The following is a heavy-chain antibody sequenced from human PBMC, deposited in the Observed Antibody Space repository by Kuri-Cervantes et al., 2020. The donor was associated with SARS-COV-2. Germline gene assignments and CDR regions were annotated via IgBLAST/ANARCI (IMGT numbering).Heavy chain of an antibody. CDR3: ARGSPSGWYRVYDY. V-gene: IGHV4-34*01. CDR1: GGSFSGYY. J-gene: IGHJ4*02. D-gene: IGHD6-19*01. Sequence: SETLSLTCAVYGGSFSGYYWSWIRQPPGKGLEWIGEINHSGSTNYNPSLKSRVTISVDTSKNQFSLKLSSVTAADTAVYYCARGSPSGWYRVYDYWGRGTLVTVSS. CDR2: INHSGST.